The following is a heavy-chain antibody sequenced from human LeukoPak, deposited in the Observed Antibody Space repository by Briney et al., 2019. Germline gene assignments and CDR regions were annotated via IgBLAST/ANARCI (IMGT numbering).Heavy chain of an antibody. J-gene: IGHJ6*03. CDR3: ARAGTKPNYYYYYMDV. Sequence: SETLSLTCTVSGGSISSYYWNWIRQPAGKGLEWIGRIYTSGSTNYNPSLKSRVTMSVDTSKNQFSLKLSSVTAADTAIYYCARAGTKPNYYYYYMDVWGKGTTVTVSS. V-gene: IGHV4-4*07. CDR2: IYTSGST. D-gene: IGHD1-1*01. CDR1: GGSISSYY.